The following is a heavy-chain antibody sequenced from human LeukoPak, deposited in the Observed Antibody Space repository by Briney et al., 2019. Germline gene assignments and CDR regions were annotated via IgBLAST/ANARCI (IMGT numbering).Heavy chain of an antibody. CDR1: GFPFSSYW. CDR3: ARGYGGGGNDY. J-gene: IGHJ4*02. D-gene: IGHD6-19*01. CDR2: ISSSGSTV. V-gene: IGHV3-48*04. Sequence: PGGSLRLSCSASGFPFSSYWMNWVRQAPGKGLEWVSYISSSGSTVYYADSVRGRFTISRDNAKNSLYLQMNSLRVEDTAVYYCARGYGGGGNDYWGPGTLVTVSS.